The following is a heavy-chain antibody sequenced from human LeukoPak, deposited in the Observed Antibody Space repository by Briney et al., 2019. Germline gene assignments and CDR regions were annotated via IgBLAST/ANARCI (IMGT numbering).Heavy chain of an antibody. CDR2: IIPIFGTA. J-gene: IGHJ4*02. V-gene: IGHV1-69*05. CDR3: ASHRVAAPPKFDY. D-gene: IGHD2-15*01. CDR1: GGTFSSYA. Sequence: SVKVSCKASGGTFSSYAISWVRQAPGQGLEWMGRIIPIFGTANYAQKFQGRVTITTDESTSTAYMDLSSLRSGDTAVYYCASHRVAAPPKFDYWGQGTLVTVSS.